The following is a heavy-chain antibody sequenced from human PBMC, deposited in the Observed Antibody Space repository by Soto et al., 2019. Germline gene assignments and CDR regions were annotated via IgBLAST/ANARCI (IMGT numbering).Heavy chain of an antibody. CDR2: MNPNSGNT. Sequence: ASVKVSCKASGYTFTCYDINWVRQATGQGLEWMGWMNPNSGNTGYAQKFQGRVTMTRNTSISTAYMELSSLRSEDTAVYYCARGIVVVVAATRQFRFDPWGQGTLVTVSS. CDR3: ARGIVVVVAATRQFRFDP. CDR1: GYTFTCYD. J-gene: IGHJ5*02. D-gene: IGHD2-15*01. V-gene: IGHV1-8*01.